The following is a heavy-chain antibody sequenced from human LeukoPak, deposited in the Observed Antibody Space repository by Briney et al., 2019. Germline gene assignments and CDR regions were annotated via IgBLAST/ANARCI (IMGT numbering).Heavy chain of an antibody. D-gene: IGHD3-10*01. CDR1: GFTFSSYG. Sequence: GGSLRLSCAASGFTFSSYGMHWVRQAPGKGLEWVAVISYDGSNKYYADSVKCRFTICRDNSKNTLYLQMNSLRAEDTAVYYCAKQPWGVNYYFDYWGQGTLVTVSS. CDR3: AKQPWGVNYYFDY. J-gene: IGHJ4*02. CDR2: ISYDGSNK. V-gene: IGHV3-30*18.